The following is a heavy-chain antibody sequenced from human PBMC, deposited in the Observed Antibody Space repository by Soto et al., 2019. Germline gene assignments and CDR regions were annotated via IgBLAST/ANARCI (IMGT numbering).Heavy chain of an antibody. Sequence: ASVKVSCEASGYTFTSFWISRVPRAAGEELEWMGWISAYNGDTHYAQNFQGRVTMTTDTSTTTASMELRSLRSDDTAVYYCARDFCSSNRCFPLDVWGQGTTVTVSS. CDR1: GYTFTSFW. CDR3: ARDFCSSNRCFPLDV. J-gene: IGHJ6*02. CDR2: ISAYNGDT. V-gene: IGHV1-18*04. D-gene: IGHD2-2*01.